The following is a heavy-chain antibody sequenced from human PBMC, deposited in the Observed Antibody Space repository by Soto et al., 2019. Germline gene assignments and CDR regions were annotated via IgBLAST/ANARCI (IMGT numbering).Heavy chain of an antibody. CDR1: GGSISSGGYY. D-gene: IGHD3-16*01. Sequence: QVQLQESGPGLVKPSQTLSLTCTVSGGSISSGGYYWSWIRQHPGKGLEWIGYIYYSGGTYYNPSLKSRVTISVDTSKNQFSLKLSSVTAADTAMYYCARGGYYFYYGMDVWGQGTTVTVSS. CDR3: ARGGYYFYYGMDV. CDR2: IYYSGGT. V-gene: IGHV4-31*03. J-gene: IGHJ6*02.